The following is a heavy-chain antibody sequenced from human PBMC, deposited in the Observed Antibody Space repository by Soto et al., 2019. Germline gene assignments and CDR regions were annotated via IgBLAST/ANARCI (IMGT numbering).Heavy chain of an antibody. V-gene: IGHV1-8*01. J-gene: IGHJ3*02. CDR3: VGTDIVVVIDAFDI. D-gene: IGHD2-15*01. CDR2: MNPNSGNT. Sequence: ASVKVSCKASGYTFTSYDINWVRQATGQGLEWMGWMNPNSGNTGYAQKFQARVTMTRNTSISTAYMELSSLRSEDTAVYYCVGTDIVVVIDAFDIWGQGTMVTVSS. CDR1: GYTFTSYD.